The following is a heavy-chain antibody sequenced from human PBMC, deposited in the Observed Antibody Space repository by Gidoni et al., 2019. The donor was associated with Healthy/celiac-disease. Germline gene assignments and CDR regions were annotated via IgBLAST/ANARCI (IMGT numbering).Heavy chain of an antibody. J-gene: IGHJ5*02. V-gene: IGHV1-69*01. CDR2: IIPICGTA. CDR1: GGTFSSYA. CDR3: ADSNYDFWSGYFGWFDP. D-gene: IGHD3-3*01. Sequence: QVQLVQSGAEVKKPGSSVKVSCKASGGTFSSYAISWVRQAPGQGLEWMGGIIPICGTANYAQKFQGRVTITADESTSTAYMELSSLRSEDTAVYYCADSNYDFWSGYFGWFDPWGQGTLVTVSS.